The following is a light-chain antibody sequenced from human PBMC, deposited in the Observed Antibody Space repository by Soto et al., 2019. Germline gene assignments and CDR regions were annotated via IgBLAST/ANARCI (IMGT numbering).Light chain of an antibody. J-gene: IGLJ1*01. Sequence: QSVLTQPPSASGSPGQSVTISCTGTSSDVGGYNYVSWYQQYPGKAPKLMIYEVSKRPSGVPDRFSGSKSGNTASLTVSGLQAEDEADYYCSSYAGSNRVFGTGTKGTVL. CDR1: SSDVGGYNY. CDR2: EVS. CDR3: SSYAGSNRV. V-gene: IGLV2-8*01.